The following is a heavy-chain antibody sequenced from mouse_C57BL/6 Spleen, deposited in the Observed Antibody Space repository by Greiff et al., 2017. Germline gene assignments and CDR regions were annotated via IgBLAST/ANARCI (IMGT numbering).Heavy chain of an antibody. CDR3: ARGGTPWFAY. Sequence: QVQLQQPGAELVMPGASVKLSCKASGYTFTSYWMHWVKQRPGQGLEWIGEIDPSDSYTNYNQKFKSKSTLTVDKSSSTAYMQLSSLTSEDSAVYYCARGGTPWFAYWGQGTLVTVSA. CDR1: GYTFTSYW. D-gene: IGHD3-3*01. V-gene: IGHV1-69*01. J-gene: IGHJ3*01. CDR2: IDPSDSYT.